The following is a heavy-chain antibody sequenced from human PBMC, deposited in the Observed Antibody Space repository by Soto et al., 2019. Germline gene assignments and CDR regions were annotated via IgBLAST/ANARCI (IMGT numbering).Heavy chain of an antibody. CDR3: VRRTVAYWYFYL. V-gene: IGHV1-8*01. D-gene: IGHD4-4*01. CDR1: AYTFTCYG. CDR2: MDTHRDKT. J-gene: IGHJ2*01. Sequence: QVQLVQSGPEVKNPGASVRISCKASAYTFTCYGINWVREATGQGLDCMGWMDTHRDKTGYAQKFQGRVTMPRDTPMSTAYMERNTLTSEDTAIHYCVRRTVAYWYFYLWSRGTLVTVS.